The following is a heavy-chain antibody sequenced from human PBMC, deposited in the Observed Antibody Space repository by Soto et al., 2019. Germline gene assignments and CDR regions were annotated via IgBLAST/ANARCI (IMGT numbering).Heavy chain of an antibody. CDR3: ERDKDRQQLGGNYYYIMDV. D-gene: IGHD3-3*02. V-gene: IGHV1-69*12. J-gene: IGHJ6*01. CDR2: IMPVFSTP. CDR1: GGTFRTSA. Sequence: QVQLVQSGAEVKKPGSSVKVSCKTSGGTFRTSAISWVRQAPGQGLEWMGGIMPVFSTPDYAQKFQVRVTITADESTGTAYMELSSLRSEDTAVYYCERDKDRQQLGGNYYYIMDVWGQGTTVTVSS.